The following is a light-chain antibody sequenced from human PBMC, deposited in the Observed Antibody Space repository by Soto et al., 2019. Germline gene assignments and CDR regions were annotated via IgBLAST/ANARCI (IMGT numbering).Light chain of an antibody. CDR3: SSYTRSSTRV. V-gene: IGLV2-14*01. J-gene: IGLJ3*02. CDR2: EVS. CDR1: SSDVGGYNY. Sequence: QSALTQPASVSGSPGQSITISCTGTSSDVGGYNYVSWYQQHPGKAPKHMIYEVSNRPSGVSNRFSGSKSGNTASLTISGLQAEDEADYYCSSYTRSSTRVFGGGTKLTVL.